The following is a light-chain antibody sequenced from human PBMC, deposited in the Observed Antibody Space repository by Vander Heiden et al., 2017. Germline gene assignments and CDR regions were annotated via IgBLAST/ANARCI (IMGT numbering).Light chain of an antibody. J-gene: IGLJ3*02. CDR1: SGHSSYA. Sequence: QLVLTQSPSASASLGASVKLTCTLSSGHSSYAIAWHQQQPEKGPRYLMKLNSDGSHSKGDGIPDRFSGSSSGAERYLTVSSLQSEDEADYYCQTWGTGIQWVFGGGTKLTGL. CDR2: LNSDGSH. CDR3: QTWGTGIQWV. V-gene: IGLV4-69*01.